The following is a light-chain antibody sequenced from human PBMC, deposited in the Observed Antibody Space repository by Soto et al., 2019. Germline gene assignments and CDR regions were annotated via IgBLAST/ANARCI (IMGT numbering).Light chain of an antibody. J-gene: IGKJ1*01. Sequence: EIVLTQSPGTLSLSPGERATLSCRASQSVSSNYVAWYHQKPGQAPRLLIYGTSSRATGIPDRFSGSGSGTDFTLTISRLEPEDFAVYYCQQYGSSPRTFGQGTKVDIK. CDR2: GTS. CDR1: QSVSSNY. V-gene: IGKV3-20*01. CDR3: QQYGSSPRT.